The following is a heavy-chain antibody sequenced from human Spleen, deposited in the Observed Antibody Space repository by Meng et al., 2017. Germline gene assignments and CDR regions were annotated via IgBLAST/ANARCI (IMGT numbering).Heavy chain of an antibody. J-gene: IGHJ5*02. V-gene: IGHV4-39*07. CDR1: GDSISSSSYY. CDR2: IYYTGST. Sequence: SETLSLTCTVSGDSISSSSYYWGWVRQPPGKGLEWIGSIYYTGSTFHNPSLKSRVTISVDTSKNQFSLKLSSVTAADTAVYYCARGPFDPWGQGTLVTVSS. CDR3: ARGPFDP.